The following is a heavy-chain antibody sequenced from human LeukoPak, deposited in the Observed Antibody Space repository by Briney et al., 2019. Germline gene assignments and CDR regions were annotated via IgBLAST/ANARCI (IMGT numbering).Heavy chain of an antibody. V-gene: IGHV4-34*01. D-gene: IGHD3-3*01. CDR1: GGSISIGDY. CDR3: ARHGGGKYDFWSGYYTSYYYYMDV. CDR2: INHSGST. J-gene: IGHJ6*03. Sequence: SETLSLTCTLSGGSISIGDYKWSWIRQSPGKGLEWIGEINHSGSTNYNPSLKSRVTISVDTSKNQFSLKLSSVTAADTAVYYCARHGGGKYDFWSGYYTSYYYYMDVWGKGTTVTVSS.